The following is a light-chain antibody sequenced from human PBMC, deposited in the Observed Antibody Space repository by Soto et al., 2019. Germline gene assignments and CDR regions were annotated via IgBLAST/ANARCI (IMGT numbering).Light chain of an antibody. J-gene: IGKJ5*01. CDR1: QTVNNNY. V-gene: IGKV3-20*01. CDR3: QQYGI. CDR2: ATS. Sequence: EIVLTQSPGTLSLSPGERATIYCRASQTVNNNYLGWYQQKPGQAPRLLIYATSTRATGIPDRFSGSGSGTDFTLTISRLEPEDSAVYFCQQYGIFGQGTRLEIK.